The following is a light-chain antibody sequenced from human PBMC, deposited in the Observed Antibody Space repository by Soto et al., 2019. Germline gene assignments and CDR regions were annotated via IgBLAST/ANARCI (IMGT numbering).Light chain of an antibody. CDR2: DAS. V-gene: IGKV3-11*01. CDR1: QSVSSY. J-gene: IGKJ3*01. CDR3: QQTSSFPCT. Sequence: EIVLTQSPATLSLSPGERATLSCRASQSVSSYLAWYQQKPGQAPRLLIYDASNRATGIPARFSGSGSGTDFTLTISSLEPEDFAIYYCQQTSSFPCTFGHGTKGDIK.